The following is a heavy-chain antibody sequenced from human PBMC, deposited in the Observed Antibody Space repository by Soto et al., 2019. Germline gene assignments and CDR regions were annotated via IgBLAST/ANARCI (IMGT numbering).Heavy chain of an antibody. J-gene: IGHJ6*02. CDR1: GYTFTSYD. Sequence: QVQLVQSGAEVKKPGASVKVSCKASGYTFTSYDINWVRQATGQGLEWMGWMNPNSGNTGYAQKFHGRVTMTRNTSRSTDYMELSSLRSEDTAVYYCARRGYSSSWYYYYYYGMDVWGQGTTVTVSS. D-gene: IGHD6-13*01. V-gene: IGHV1-8*01. CDR3: ARRGYSSSWYYYYYYGMDV. CDR2: MNPNSGNT.